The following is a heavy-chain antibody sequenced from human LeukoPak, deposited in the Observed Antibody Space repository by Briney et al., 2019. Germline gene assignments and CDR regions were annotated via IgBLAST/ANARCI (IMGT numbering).Heavy chain of an antibody. CDR3: ARHNTYEFWSDYFDY. J-gene: IGHJ4*02. V-gene: IGHV4-39*01. Sequence: SETLSLTCTVSGGSISSSRYYWGWIRQPPGKGPEWIGSMYYSGGSTYYNPSLKSRVTISVDTSKNQFSLKLSSVTAADTAVYYCARHNTYEFWSDYFDYWGQGTLVTVSS. CDR2: MYYSGGST. CDR1: GGSISSSRYY. D-gene: IGHD3/OR15-3a*01.